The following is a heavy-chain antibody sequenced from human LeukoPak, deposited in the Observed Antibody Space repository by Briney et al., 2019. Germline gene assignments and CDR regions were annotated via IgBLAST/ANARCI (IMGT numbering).Heavy chain of an antibody. CDR2: IYYSGST. CDR1: GGSISSSSYY. CDR3: LGSYYYDSSGYYTDAFDI. Sequence: PSETLSLTCTVSGGSISSSSYYWGWIRQPPGKGLEWIGSIYYSGSTYYNPSLKSRVTISVDTSKNQFSLKLSSVTAADTAVYYCLGSYYYDSSGYYTDAFDIWGQGTMVTVSS. V-gene: IGHV4-39*01. J-gene: IGHJ3*02. D-gene: IGHD3-22*01.